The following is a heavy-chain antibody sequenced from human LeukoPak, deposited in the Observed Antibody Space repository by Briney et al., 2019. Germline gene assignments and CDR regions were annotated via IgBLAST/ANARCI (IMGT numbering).Heavy chain of an antibody. J-gene: IGHJ3*02. CDR1: GGSISSYY. CDR2: IYYSGST. D-gene: IGHD3-22*01. Sequence: SETLSLTCTVSGGSISSYYWSWIRQPPGKGLEWIGYIYYSGSTNYSPSLKSRVTISVDTSKNQFSLKLSSVTAADTAVYYCAREPLQDSSGYGLGDAFDIWGQGTMVTVSS. CDR3: AREPLQDSSGYGLGDAFDI. V-gene: IGHV4-59*01.